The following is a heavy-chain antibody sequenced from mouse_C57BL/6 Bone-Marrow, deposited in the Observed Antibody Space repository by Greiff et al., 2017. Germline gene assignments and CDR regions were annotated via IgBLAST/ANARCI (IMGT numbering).Heavy chain of an antibody. J-gene: IGHJ2*01. V-gene: IGHV5-6*02. Sequence: DVMLVESGGDLVKPGGSLKLSCAASGFTFSSYGMSWVRQTPDKRLEWVATISSGGSYTYYPDSVKGRFTISRDNAKNTLYLQMSSLKSEDTAMYYCAKDYPYFDYWGQGTTLTVSS. CDR1: GFTFSSYG. CDR2: ISSGGSYT. CDR3: AKDYPYFDY. D-gene: IGHD1-1*02.